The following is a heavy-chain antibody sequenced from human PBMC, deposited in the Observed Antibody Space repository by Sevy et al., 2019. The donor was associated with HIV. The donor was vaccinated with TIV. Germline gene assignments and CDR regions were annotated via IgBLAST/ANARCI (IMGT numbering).Heavy chain of an antibody. J-gene: IGHJ6*02. CDR1: GFTFSSYA. Sequence: GGSLRLSCAASGFTFSSYAMSWVRQAPGKGLEWVSAISGSGGSTYYADSVKGRFTISRDNSKNTLYLQMNSLRAEDTAVDYCAKDLRNYYYYGMDVWGQGTTVTVSS. V-gene: IGHV3-23*01. CDR3: AKDLRNYYYYGMDV. CDR2: ISGSGGST.